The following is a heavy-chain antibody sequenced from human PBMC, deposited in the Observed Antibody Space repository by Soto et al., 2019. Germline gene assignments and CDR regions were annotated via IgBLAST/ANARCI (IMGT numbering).Heavy chain of an antibody. CDR1: GYTFTSYG. D-gene: IGHD4-4*01. J-gene: IGHJ6*02. V-gene: IGHV1-18*04. CDR3: ARYPQGYGYSNYYYGMDV. CDR2: ISAYNGNT. Sequence: QVQLVQSGAEVKKPGASVKVSCKASGYTFTSYGISWVRQAPGQGLEWMGGISAYNGNTNYAQKLQGRVTMTTDTSTSTAYMELRSLRSDDTAVYYCARYPQGYGYSNYYYGMDVWGQGTTVTVSS.